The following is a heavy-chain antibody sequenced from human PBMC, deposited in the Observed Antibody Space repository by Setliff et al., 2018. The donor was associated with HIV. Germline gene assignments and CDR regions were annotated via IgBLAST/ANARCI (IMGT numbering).Heavy chain of an antibody. J-gene: IGHJ6*03. CDR3: ARMTLIRGVIISYMDV. Sequence: PSETLSLTCAVYGGALSGYSWSWIRQPPGKGLEWVSYVSSSGTTKWYADSVTGRFTISRDNAKNSLYLQMNSLRAADTAVYYCARMTLIRGVIISYMDVWGKGTTVTVSS. D-gene: IGHD3-10*01. CDR1: GGALSGYS. V-gene: IGHV3-11*04. CDR2: VSSSGTTK.